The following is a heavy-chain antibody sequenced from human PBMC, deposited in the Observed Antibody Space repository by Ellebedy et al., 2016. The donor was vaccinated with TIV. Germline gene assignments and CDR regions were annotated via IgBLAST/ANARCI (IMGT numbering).Heavy chain of an antibody. D-gene: IGHD3-10*01. Sequence: ASVKVSCXASGYTFTSYYMHWVRQAPGQGLEWMGIINPSGGSTSYAQKFQGRVTMTRDTSTSTVYMELSSLRSEDTAVYYCATTLTMVRGVIMLVYYYYGMDVWGQGTTVTVSS. J-gene: IGHJ6*02. CDR3: ATTLTMVRGVIMLVYYYYGMDV. CDR1: GYTFTSYY. V-gene: IGHV1-46*01. CDR2: INPSGGST.